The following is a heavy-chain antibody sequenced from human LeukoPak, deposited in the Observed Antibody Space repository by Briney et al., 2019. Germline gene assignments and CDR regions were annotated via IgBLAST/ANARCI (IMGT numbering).Heavy chain of an antibody. V-gene: IGHV3-7*03. CDR1: GFSLSSYW. CDR3: AKSRVIRYYFDY. Sequence: GGSLRLSCAASGFSLSSYWMTWVRQAPGEGLEWVANIKQDGSEKNYVDSVKGRFTISRDNPKNTLYLQMNSLRAEDTAVYYCAKSRVIRYYFDYWGQGTLVTVSS. CDR2: IKQDGSEK. D-gene: IGHD3-10*01. J-gene: IGHJ4*02.